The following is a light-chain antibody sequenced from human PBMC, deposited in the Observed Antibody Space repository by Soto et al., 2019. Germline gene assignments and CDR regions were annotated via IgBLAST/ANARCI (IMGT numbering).Light chain of an antibody. CDR3: SSYAGSNIYV. CDR2: EVS. CDR1: SSDVGGYDY. J-gene: IGLJ1*01. Sequence: QSVLTQPPSASGSPGQSVTISCTGTSSDVGGYDYVSWYQQHPGKVPKLMIYEVSKRPSGVPDRFSGSKSGNTASLTVSGLQAEDEPHYYCSSYAGSNIYVFGTGTRSPS. V-gene: IGLV2-8*01.